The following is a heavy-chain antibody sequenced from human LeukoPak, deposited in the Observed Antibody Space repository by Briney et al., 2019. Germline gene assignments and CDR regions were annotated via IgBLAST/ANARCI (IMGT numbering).Heavy chain of an antibody. CDR3: ARPLRVAVAASY. Sequence: GGSLRLSCVASGFTFSSYWMSWVRQAPGKGLEWVANIKQDGSEKYYVDSLKGRFTISRDNAKNSLYLQMNSLTAEDTAIYYCARPLRVAVAASYWGQGTLVTVSS. D-gene: IGHD6-19*01. V-gene: IGHV3-7*01. CDR2: IKQDGSEK. CDR1: GFTFSSYW. J-gene: IGHJ4*02.